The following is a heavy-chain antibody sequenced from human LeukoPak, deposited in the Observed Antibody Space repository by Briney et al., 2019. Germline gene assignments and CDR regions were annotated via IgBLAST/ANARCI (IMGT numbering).Heavy chain of an antibody. CDR1: GGSISSGSYY. V-gene: IGHV4-61*02. CDR3: ARERGSYYRIDY. D-gene: IGHD1-26*01. J-gene: IGHJ4*02. CDR2: ICASGST. Sequence: SETLSLTCTVSGGSISSGSYYWSWIRQPAGKGLEWIGRICASGSTNYNPSLKSRVTISVDTSKNQFSLKLSSVTAADTAVYYCARERGSYYRIDYWGQGTLVTVSS.